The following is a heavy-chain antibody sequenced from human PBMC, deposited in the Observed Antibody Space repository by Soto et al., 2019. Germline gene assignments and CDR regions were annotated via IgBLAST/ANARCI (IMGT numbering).Heavy chain of an antibody. D-gene: IGHD2-15*01. CDR3: AVVGAHEVTDYFYCLDG. CDR1: LYSFTIYC. J-gene: IGHJ6*02. V-gene: IGHV5-10-1*01. CDR2: IDPSDSYT. Sequence: GEYRKIACPCSLYSFTIYCISWVRQMPVKGRDWMGRIDPSDSYTNYSPSFQGHVTISADNSIITAYLQWSSLKASDTAMYYWAVVGAHEVTDYFYCLDGWGQVTTVSVSS.